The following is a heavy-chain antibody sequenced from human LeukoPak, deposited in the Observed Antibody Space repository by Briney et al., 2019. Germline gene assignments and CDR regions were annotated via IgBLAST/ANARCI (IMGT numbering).Heavy chain of an antibody. Sequence: GGSLRLSCAASGFTFDDYAMHWVRQAPGKGLEWVSGISWNSGSMGYADSVKGRFTISRDNAKNSLYLQMNSLRAEDTALYYCAKHRDYYYDTSGYLDNWGQGTLVTVSS. V-gene: IGHV3-9*01. D-gene: IGHD3-22*01. J-gene: IGHJ4*02. CDR1: GFTFDDYA. CDR3: AKHRDYYYDTSGYLDN. CDR2: ISWNSGSM.